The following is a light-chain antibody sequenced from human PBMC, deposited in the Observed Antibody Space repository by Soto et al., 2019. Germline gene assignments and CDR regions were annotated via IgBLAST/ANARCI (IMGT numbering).Light chain of an antibody. CDR3: QQHGSSPT. CDR1: QSVSSSF. Sequence: EIVLTQSPGTLSLSPGERATLSCRASQSVSSSFLAWYQQKPDQAPRLLIYGASSRATGIPDRFSGSGSGTDFTLTISRLEPEDFAVYYCQQHGSSPTFGQGTKVEIK. CDR2: GAS. J-gene: IGKJ1*01. V-gene: IGKV3-20*01.